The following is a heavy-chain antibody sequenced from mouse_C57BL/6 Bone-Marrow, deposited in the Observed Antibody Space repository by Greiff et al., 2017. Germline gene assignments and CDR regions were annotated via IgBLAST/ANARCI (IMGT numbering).Heavy chain of an antibody. CDR3: ARTPSTVSSGNCFDY. V-gene: IGHV1-50*01. J-gene: IGHJ2*01. CDR1: GYTFTSYW. D-gene: IGHD1-1*01. CDR2: IDPSDSYT. Sequence: QVQLQQPGAELVKPGASVKLSCKASGYTFTSYWMQWVKQRPGQGLEWIGEIDPSDSYTNYNQKFKGKATLTVDTSSSTAYMQLSSLTSEDSAVYYWARTPSTVSSGNCFDYWGQGTTLTVSS.